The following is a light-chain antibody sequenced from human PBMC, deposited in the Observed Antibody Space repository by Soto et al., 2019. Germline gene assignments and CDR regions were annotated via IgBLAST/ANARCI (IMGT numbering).Light chain of an antibody. CDR2: EVT. Sequence: QSALTQPPSASGSLGQSVTISCTGTSSDVGGYNYVSWHQQHPGKAPKVMIYEVTKRPPGVPDRFSGSKSGNTASLTCSGLQAEDEADYYCSSFAGGGNPVLLGGGTKLTVL. V-gene: IGLV2-8*01. J-gene: IGLJ2*01. CDR1: SSDVGGYNY. CDR3: SSFAGGGNPVL.